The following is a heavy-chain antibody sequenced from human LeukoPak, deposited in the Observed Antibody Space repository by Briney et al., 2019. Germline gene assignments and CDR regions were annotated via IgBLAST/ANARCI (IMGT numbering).Heavy chain of an antibody. V-gene: IGHV3-74*01. CDR3: ARDTYCGGDCYRLFDY. CDR1: GFTFSSYW. CDR2: INSDGSST. Sequence: GGSLRLSCAASGFTFSSYWMHWVGQAPGKGLVWVSRINSDGSSTSYADSVKGRFTISRDNAKSTLYLQMNSLRAEDTAVYYCARDTYCGGDCYRLFDYWGQGTLVTVSS. D-gene: IGHD2-21*02. J-gene: IGHJ4*02.